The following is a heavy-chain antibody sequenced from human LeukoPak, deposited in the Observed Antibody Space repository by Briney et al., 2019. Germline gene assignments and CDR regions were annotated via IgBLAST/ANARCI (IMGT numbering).Heavy chain of an antibody. D-gene: IGHD6-13*01. CDR3: AREHIPVAGFDY. J-gene: IGHJ4*02. Sequence: GGSLRLSCAASGFTFSNAWMSWVRQAPGKGLEWVSVIYSGGSTHYADSVKGRFTISRDNSKNTLYLQMNSLRAEDTAVYYCAREHIPVAGFDYWGQGTLVTVSS. CDR2: IYSGGST. CDR1: GFTFSNAW. V-gene: IGHV3-53*01.